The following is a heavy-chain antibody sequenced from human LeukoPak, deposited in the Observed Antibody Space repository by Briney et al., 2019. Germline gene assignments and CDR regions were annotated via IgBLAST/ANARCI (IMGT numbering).Heavy chain of an antibody. J-gene: IGHJ4*02. D-gene: IGHD6-19*01. CDR3: AKGGGWSPAVLFDY. CDR1: GFTFSSYA. V-gene: IGHV3-23*01. Sequence: GGSLRLSCAASGFTFSSYAMSWVRQAPGKGLEWVSTISGSGGSTYYADSVKGRFTISRDNSKNTLYLQMDSLRAEDTAVYYCAKGGGWSPAVLFDYWGQGTLVTVSS. CDR2: ISGSGGST.